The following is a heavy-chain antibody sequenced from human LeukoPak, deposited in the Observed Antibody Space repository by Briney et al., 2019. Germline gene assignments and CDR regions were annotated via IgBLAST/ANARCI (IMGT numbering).Heavy chain of an antibody. CDR3: ARGGVQRLTTAHGY. Sequence: GGSLRLSCAASGFTFSSYSMHWVRQAPGKGLEWVAVISYDGNNEHYADSVKGRFTISRDNPWNTLYLRMNSLRPEDTAVYYCARGGVQRLTTAHGYWGQGALVTVSS. V-gene: IGHV3-30-3*01. CDR2: ISYDGNNE. CDR1: GFTFSSYS. J-gene: IGHJ4*02. D-gene: IGHD6-13*01.